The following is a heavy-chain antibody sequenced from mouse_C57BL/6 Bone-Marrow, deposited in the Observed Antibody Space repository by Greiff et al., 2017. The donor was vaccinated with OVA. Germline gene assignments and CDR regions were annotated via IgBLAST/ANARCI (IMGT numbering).Heavy chain of an antibody. CDR1: GFNIKDDY. J-gene: IGHJ2*01. CDR2: IDPENGDT. Sequence: VQLQQSGAELVRPGASVKLSCTASGFNIKDDYMHWVKQRPEPGLEWIGWIDPENGDTEYASKFQGKATITADTSSNTAYLQLSSLTSEDTAVYYCTTVVADYWGQGTTLTVSS. CDR3: TTVVADY. V-gene: IGHV14-4*01. D-gene: IGHD1-1*01.